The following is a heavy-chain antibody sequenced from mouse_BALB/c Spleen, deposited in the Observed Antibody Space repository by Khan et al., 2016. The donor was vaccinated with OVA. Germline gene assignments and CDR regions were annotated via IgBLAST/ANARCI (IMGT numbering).Heavy chain of an antibody. CDR3: ARGASYGYFDD. CDR2: INTYTGEP. V-gene: IGHV9-1*02. J-gene: IGHJ1*01. Sequence: QVQLVQSGPELKKPGETVKISCKASGYTFTNYGMNWVKQAPGKGLKWMGWINTYTGEPTYTDDFKGRFAFSLEPSASTAYLQLNNLKSEDMATYFCARGASYGYFDDWGAGTTVTVSS. CDR1: GYTFTNYG.